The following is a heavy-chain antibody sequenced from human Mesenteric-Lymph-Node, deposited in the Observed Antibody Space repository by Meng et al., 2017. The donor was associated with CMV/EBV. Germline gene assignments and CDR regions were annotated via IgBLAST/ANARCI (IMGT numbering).Heavy chain of an antibody. CDR3: ALISYGTSVTFYYLDY. V-gene: IGHV1-8*01. J-gene: IGHJ4*02. Sequence: ASVKVSCKASGYTFTTYDISWVRQATGQGLEWMGRMNPNKDNTGYAQKLQGRVTMTRDTSTDTAYMELSSLGSEDSAIYYCALISYGTSVTFYYLDYWGQGTLVTVSS. CDR2: MNPNKDNT. CDR1: GYTFTTYD. D-gene: IGHD2/OR15-2a*01.